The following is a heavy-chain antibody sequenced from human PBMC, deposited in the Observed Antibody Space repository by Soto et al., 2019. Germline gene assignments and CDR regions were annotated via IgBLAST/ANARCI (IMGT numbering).Heavy chain of an antibody. J-gene: IGHJ4*02. CDR3: ARSPGYYYDSSGYSTYFDY. CDR1: DGSISISNW. Sequence: QVQLQESGPGLVKPSGTLSLTCAVSDGSISISNWWSWVRQPPGKGLEWIGEIYHSGSTNYNPSLKSRVTISVDKSKNQFSLNLSSVTAADTAVYYCARSPGYYYDSSGYSTYFDYWGQGTLVTVSS. V-gene: IGHV4-4*02. CDR2: IYHSGST. D-gene: IGHD3-22*01.